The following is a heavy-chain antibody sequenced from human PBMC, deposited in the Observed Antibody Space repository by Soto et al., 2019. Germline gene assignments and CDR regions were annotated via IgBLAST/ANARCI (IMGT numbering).Heavy chain of an antibody. V-gene: IGHV1-69*01. J-gene: IGHJ4*02. CDR1: GGTFSSSV. Sequence: PLVQSGAKVKKPGSSVKISCKASGGTFSSSVISWLRQAPGQGLEWMGGVIPILGQAYYAPTLQGRVTITPDGPTRTAYMALNRLTSADTALYFCARVGGVGAPPGTDFWGQGTLVTVSS. CDR3: ARVGGVGAPPGTDF. D-gene: IGHD1-26*01. CDR2: VIPILGQA.